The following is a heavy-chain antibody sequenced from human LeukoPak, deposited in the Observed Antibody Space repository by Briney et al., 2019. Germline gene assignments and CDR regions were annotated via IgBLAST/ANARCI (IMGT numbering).Heavy chain of an antibody. Sequence: SETLSLTCTVSGGSISSSSYYWGWIRQPPGKGLERIGSIYYSGSTYYNPSLKSRVTISVDTSKNQFSLKLSSVTAADTAVYYCARVERGSMIVVARAPYAFDIWGQGTMVTVSS. CDR1: GGSISSSSYY. V-gene: IGHV4-39*01. J-gene: IGHJ3*02. CDR2: IYYSGST. CDR3: ARVERGSMIVVARAPYAFDI. D-gene: IGHD3-22*01.